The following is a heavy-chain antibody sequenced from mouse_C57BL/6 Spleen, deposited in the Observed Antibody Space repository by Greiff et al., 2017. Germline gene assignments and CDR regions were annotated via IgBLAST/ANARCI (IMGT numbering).Heavy chain of an antibody. CDR2: ISYDGSN. Sequence: DVQLQESGPGLVKPSQSLSLTCSVTGYSITSGYYWNWIRQFPGNKLEWMGYISYDGSNNYNPSLKNRISITLDTSKNQFFLKLNSVTTEDAATYYCARGGYYYAMDYWGQGTSVTVSS. V-gene: IGHV3-6*01. CDR1: GYSITSGYY. CDR3: ARGGYYYAMDY. J-gene: IGHJ4*01.